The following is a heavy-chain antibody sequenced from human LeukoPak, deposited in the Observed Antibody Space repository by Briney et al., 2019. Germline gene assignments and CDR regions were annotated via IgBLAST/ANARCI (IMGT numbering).Heavy chain of an antibody. D-gene: IGHD3-22*01. CDR2: ISGSGAST. Sequence: PGGSLRLSCAASGFTFSSYAMSWVRQAPGKGLEWVSAISGSGASTYYADSVKGRFTISRDNSKNTLHLQMNSLRVEDTAVYYCAKHYDSSGYYPFDYWGQGTLVTVSS. CDR3: AKHYDSSGYYPFDY. V-gene: IGHV3-23*01. J-gene: IGHJ4*02. CDR1: GFTFSSYA.